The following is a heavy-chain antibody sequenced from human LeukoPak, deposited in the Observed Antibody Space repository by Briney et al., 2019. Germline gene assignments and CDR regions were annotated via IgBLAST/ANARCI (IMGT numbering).Heavy chain of an antibody. Sequence: GESLRLSCAASGFTFSSYAMSWVRQAPGKGLEWVSAISGSGGSTYYADSVKGRFTISRDNSKNTLYLQMNSLRAEDTAVYYCAKDSGSYPTGYFDLWGRGTLVTVSS. CDR3: AKDSGSYPTGYFDL. J-gene: IGHJ2*01. D-gene: IGHD1-26*01. CDR2: ISGSGGST. CDR1: GFTFSSYA. V-gene: IGHV3-23*01.